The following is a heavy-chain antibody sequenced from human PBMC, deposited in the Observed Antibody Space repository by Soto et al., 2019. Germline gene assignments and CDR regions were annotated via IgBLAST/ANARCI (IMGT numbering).Heavy chain of an antibody. V-gene: IGHV3-30-3*01. D-gene: IGHD6-19*01. Sequence: QVQLVESGGGVVQPGRSLRLSCAASGFTVSSYAMHWVRQAPGKGLEWVAVISYDGSNKYYADSVKGRFTISRDNSKNTLYLQMNSLRAEDTAVYYCARDREGGCLVISQDFDYWGQGTLVTVSS. CDR1: GFTVSSYA. CDR3: ARDREGGCLVISQDFDY. J-gene: IGHJ4*02. CDR2: ISYDGSNK.